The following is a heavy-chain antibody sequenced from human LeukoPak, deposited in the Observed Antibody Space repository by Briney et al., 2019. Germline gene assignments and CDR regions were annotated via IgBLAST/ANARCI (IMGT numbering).Heavy chain of an antibody. CDR1: GYSFTSYW. J-gene: IGHJ3*02. CDR3: ARQVLARDAFDI. V-gene: IGHV5-51*01. CDR2: IYPGDSDT. Sequence: GESLKISCKGSGYSFTSYWTGWVRQMPGKGLEWMGIIYPGDSDTRYSPSFQGQVTISADKSITTAYLQWNSLKASDTAMYYCARQVLARDAFDIWGQGTMVTVSS.